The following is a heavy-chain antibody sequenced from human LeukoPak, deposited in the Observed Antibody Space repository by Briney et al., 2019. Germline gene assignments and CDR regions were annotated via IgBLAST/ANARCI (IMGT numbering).Heavy chain of an antibody. CDR3: ARVGRDSGSYYNTAPIGY. CDR1: GFTFSSYG. D-gene: IGHD3-10*01. V-gene: IGHV3-33*01. J-gene: IGHJ4*02. CDR2: IWYDGSNK. Sequence: GGSLRLSCAASGFTFSSYGMHWVRQAPGKGLEWVAVIWYDGSNKYYADSVKGRFTISRDNSKNTLYLQMNSLRAEDTAVYYCARVGRDSGSYYNTAPIGYWGQGTLVTVSS.